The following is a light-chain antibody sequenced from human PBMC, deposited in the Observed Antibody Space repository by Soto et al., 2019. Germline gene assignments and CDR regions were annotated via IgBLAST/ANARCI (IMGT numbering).Light chain of an antibody. CDR1: QGISSW. Sequence: DIQMTQSPSSVSASVGDRVTITCRARQGISSWLAWYQQKPGKAPKLLIYASSLQSGVPSRFSGSGSGTDFTLTISSVQPEDFATYYCQQANSFPHTFGGGTNVEI. J-gene: IGKJ4*01. V-gene: IGKV1-12*01. CDR3: QQANSFPHT. CDR2: AS.